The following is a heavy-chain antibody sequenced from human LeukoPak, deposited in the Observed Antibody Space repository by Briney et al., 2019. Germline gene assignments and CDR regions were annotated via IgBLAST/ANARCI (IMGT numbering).Heavy chain of an antibody. CDR2: IYHSGST. J-gene: IGHJ2*01. Sequence: PSETLSLTCTVSGGSISSGGYYWSGIRQPPGKGLEWIGYIYHSGSTYYNPSLKSRVTISVDRSRNQFSLKLSSVTAADTAVYYCARDLFRHVPGISSISYFDLWGRGTLVTVSS. V-gene: IGHV4-30-2*01. CDR3: ARDLFRHVPGISSISYFDL. D-gene: IGHD6-13*01. CDR1: GGSISSGGYY.